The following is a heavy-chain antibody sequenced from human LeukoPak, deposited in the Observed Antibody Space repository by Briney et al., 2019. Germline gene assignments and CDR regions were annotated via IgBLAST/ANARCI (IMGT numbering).Heavy chain of an antibody. V-gene: IGHV3-43*01. J-gene: IGHJ4*02. D-gene: IGHD3-22*01. CDR2: ISWDGGST. Sequence: GGSLRLPCAASGFTFDDYTMHWVRQAPGKGLEWVSLISWDGGSTYYADSVKGRFTISRDNSKNSLYLQMNSLRTEDTALYYCAKPYYYDSSGYLTNWGQGTLVTVSS. CDR1: GFTFDDYT. CDR3: AKPYYYDSSGYLTN.